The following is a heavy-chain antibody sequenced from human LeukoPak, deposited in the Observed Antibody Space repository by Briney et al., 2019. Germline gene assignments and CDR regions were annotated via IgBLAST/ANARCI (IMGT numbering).Heavy chain of an antibody. CDR1: GFTFTTYG. J-gene: IGHJ4*02. D-gene: IGHD5-24*01. CDR2: IWYDASKK. CDR3: AKDRARDRFNY. Sequence: SGGSLRLSCAASGFTFTTYGFHWVRQAPGKGLEWVAVIWYDASKKYYADSVKGRFTISRDNSKNTLYLQMNSLRAEDTAVYYCAKDRARDRFNYWGQGTLVTVSS. V-gene: IGHV3-33*06.